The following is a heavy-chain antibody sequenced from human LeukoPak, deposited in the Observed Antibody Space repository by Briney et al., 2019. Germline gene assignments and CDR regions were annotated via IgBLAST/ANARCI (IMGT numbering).Heavy chain of an antibody. CDR3: AREAQGHCSGGSCYLIHYYYYYYMDV. CDR2: ISAYNGNT. V-gene: IGHV1-18*01. Sequence: ASVKVSCKASGYTFTSYGISWVRQAPGQGLEWMGWISAYNGNTNYAQKLQGRVTMTTDTSTSTAYMELRSLRSDDTAVYYCAREAQGHCSGGSCYLIHYYYYYYMDVWGKGTTVTVSS. D-gene: IGHD2-15*01. J-gene: IGHJ6*03. CDR1: GYTFTSYG.